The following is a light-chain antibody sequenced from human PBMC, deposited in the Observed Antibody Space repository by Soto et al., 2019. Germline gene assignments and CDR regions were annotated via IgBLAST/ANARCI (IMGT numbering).Light chain of an antibody. Sequence: EIVLTQSPGTLSLSPGERATLSCRASHTISSSYLAWYQQKPGQAPRLLMYGISRRATGIPDRFSGGGSGTDFTLPISRLEPEDFAVYYCQQCGSSPWTFGQGTKVDIK. J-gene: IGKJ1*01. CDR2: GIS. CDR1: HTISSSY. CDR3: QQCGSSPWT. V-gene: IGKV3-20*01.